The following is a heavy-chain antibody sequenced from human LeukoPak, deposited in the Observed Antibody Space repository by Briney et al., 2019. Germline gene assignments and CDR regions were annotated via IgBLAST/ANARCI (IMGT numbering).Heavy chain of an antibody. V-gene: IGHV1-46*01. CDR1: GYTFTAYY. J-gene: IGHJ4*02. CDR3: AYQEDYYDSSGLSIDY. Sequence: ASVILSCKTSGYTFTAYYMHWVRQAPGQGLEWMGIINPSGGSTSYAQKFQGRVTMTRDTSTSTVYMELSSLRSEDTAVYYCAYQEDYYDSSGLSIDYWGQGTLVTVPS. CDR2: INPSGGST. D-gene: IGHD3-22*01.